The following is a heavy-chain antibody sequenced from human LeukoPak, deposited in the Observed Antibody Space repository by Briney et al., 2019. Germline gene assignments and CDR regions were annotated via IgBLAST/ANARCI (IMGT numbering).Heavy chain of an antibody. V-gene: IGHV3-7*01. CDR1: GFTFSSCW. J-gene: IGHJ6*03. Sequence: GGSLRLSCAASGFTFSSCWMSWVRQAPGKGLEWVANIKQDGSEKYYVDSVKGRFTISRDNAKNSLYLQMNSLRAEDTAVYYCARRGYCSGGSCYHYYYMDVWGKGTTVTVSS. CDR2: IKQDGSEK. CDR3: ARRGYCSGGSCYHYYYMDV. D-gene: IGHD2-15*01.